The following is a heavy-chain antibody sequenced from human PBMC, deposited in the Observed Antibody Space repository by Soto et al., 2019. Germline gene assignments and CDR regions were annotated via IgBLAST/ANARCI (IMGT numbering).Heavy chain of an antibody. J-gene: IGHJ4*02. CDR2: IIPIFGTA. D-gene: IGHD5-18*01. V-gene: IGHV1-69*13. CDR3: AREDTAMGTFDY. Sequence: SVKVSCKASGGTFSSYAISWVRQAPGQGLEWMGGIIPIFGTANYAQKFQGRVTITADESTSTAYMELSSLRSEDTAVYYCAREDTAMGTFDYWGQGTLVTVSS. CDR1: GGTFSSYA.